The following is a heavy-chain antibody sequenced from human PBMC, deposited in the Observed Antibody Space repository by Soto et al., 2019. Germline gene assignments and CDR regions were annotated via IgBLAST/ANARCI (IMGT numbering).Heavy chain of an antibody. CDR1: GGSISNGAYY. CDR3: ATYIVATSRLDP. V-gene: IGHV4-30-4*01. Sequence: KPSETLSLTCTVSGGSISNGAYYWSWIRQPPGKGLEWIGYIYYSGTTYYNPSLKSRVTISVDTSKNQFSLKLTSVTAADTAVYYCATYIVATSRLDPWGQGTLVTVSS. D-gene: IGHD5-12*01. CDR2: IYYSGTT. J-gene: IGHJ5*02.